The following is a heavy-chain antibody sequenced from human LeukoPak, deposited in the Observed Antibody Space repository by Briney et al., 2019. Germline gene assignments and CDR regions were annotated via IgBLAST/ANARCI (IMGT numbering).Heavy chain of an antibody. CDR2: IYYSGSA. Sequence: SETLSLTCTVSGGSISSSSYYWGWIRQPPGKGLERIGSIYYSGSAYYNPSLNSRVTISVDTSNNQFALKLSSLTAADTAVYYCARHYYDNLYSISWFDPWGQGTLVTVSS. D-gene: IGHD3-22*01. J-gene: IGHJ5*02. CDR1: GGSISSSSYY. V-gene: IGHV4-39*01. CDR3: ARHYYDNLYSISWFDP.